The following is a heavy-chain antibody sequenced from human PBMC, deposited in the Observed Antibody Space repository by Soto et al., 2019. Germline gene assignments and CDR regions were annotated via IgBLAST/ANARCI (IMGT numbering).Heavy chain of an antibody. D-gene: IGHD2-15*01. CDR2: IYPGDSDT. J-gene: IGHJ6*02. CDR3: ARLCSGGSCYPYYYYGMDV. CDR1: GYSFTSYW. Sequence: PGESLKISCKGSGYSFTSYWIGWGRQMPGKGLEWMGIIYPGDSDTRYSPSFQGQVTISADKSISTAYLQWSSLKASDTAMYYCARLCSGGSCYPYYYYGMDVWGQGTTVTVSS. V-gene: IGHV5-51*01.